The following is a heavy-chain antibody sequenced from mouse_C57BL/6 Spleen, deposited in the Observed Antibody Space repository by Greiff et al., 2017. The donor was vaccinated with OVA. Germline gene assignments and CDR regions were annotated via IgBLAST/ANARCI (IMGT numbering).Heavy chain of an antibody. D-gene: IGHD2-5*01. CDR3: SEYSNYDGYYFDY. Sequence: VQLQQSGAELVKPGASVKLSCKASGYTFTSYWMHWVKQRPGQGLEWIGMIHPNSGSTNYNEKFKSKATLTVDKSSSTAYMQLSSLTSEDSAVYYCSEYSNYDGYYFDYWGQGTTLTVSS. J-gene: IGHJ2*01. CDR1: GYTFTSYW. CDR2: IHPNSGST. V-gene: IGHV1-64*01.